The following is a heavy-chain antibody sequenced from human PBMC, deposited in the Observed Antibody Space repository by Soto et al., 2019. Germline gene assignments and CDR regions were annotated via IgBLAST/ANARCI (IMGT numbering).Heavy chain of an antibody. Sequence: SETLSLTCAVYGGSFSGYYWSWIRQPPGKGLEWIGEINHSGSTNYNPSLKSRVTIPVDTSKNQFSLKLSSVTAADTAVYYCARGVRIAVILYYYGMDVWGQGTTVTVSS. V-gene: IGHV4-34*01. CDR1: GGSFSGYY. D-gene: IGHD6-19*01. CDR3: ARGVRIAVILYYYGMDV. J-gene: IGHJ6*02. CDR2: INHSGST.